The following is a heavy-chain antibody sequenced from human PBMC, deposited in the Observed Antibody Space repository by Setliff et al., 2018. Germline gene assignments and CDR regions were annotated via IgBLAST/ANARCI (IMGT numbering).Heavy chain of an antibody. CDR1: GGSTNNYH. CDR2: LYPNGNT. D-gene: IGHD1-1*01. V-gene: IGHV4-4*07. CDR3: AREDWNGNAFDI. Sequence: TLSLTCTVSGGSTNNYHWTWIRQPAGKGLEWIGRLYPNGNTNYNPSLKRRVNMSADSSKNNLSLRLKYVTAADTAVYYCAREDWNGNAFDIWGPGTVVTVSS. J-gene: IGHJ3*02.